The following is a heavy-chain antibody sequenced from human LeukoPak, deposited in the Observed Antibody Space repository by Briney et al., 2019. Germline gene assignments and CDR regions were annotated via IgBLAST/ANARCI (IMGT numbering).Heavy chain of an antibody. Sequence: PSETLSLTCTVSGGSISNFYWSWIRQPPGKGLEWIGYIYYSGSTNYNPSLKSRVTISVDTSKNQFSLWLSPVTAADTAVYFCARVGDGGHLNYWGQGTLVTVSS. CDR2: IYYSGST. CDR3: ARVGDGGHLNY. CDR1: GGSISNFY. D-gene: IGHD2-15*01. J-gene: IGHJ4*02. V-gene: IGHV4-59*01.